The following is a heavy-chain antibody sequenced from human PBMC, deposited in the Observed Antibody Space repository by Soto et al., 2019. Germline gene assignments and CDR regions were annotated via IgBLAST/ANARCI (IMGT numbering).Heavy chain of an antibody. CDR1: GYTFTSYG. V-gene: IGHV1-18*01. Sequence: QVQLVQSGAEVKKPGASVKVSCKASGYTFTSYGISWVRQAPGQGLEWMGWISAYNGNTNYAQKLQGRVTMTTDTSTSTAYMELRSLRSDDTAVYYCARDGYSSGWYEEVGVDFDYWGQGTLVTVSS. D-gene: IGHD6-19*01. CDR3: ARDGYSSGWYEEVGVDFDY. CDR2: ISAYNGNT. J-gene: IGHJ4*02.